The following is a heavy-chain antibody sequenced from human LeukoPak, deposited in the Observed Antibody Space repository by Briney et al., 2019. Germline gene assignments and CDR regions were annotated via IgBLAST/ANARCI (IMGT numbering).Heavy chain of an antibody. CDR1: GFSFSSFW. Sequence: GGSLRLSCAASGFSFSSFWMIWVRQAPGKGLEWVANIKQDGSEKYYVDSVKGRFAISRDNAKNSLYLQMNNLRVEDTAVYYCARDNDRKDDSWGQGTLVTVSS. CDR2: IKQDGSEK. D-gene: IGHD3-16*01. J-gene: IGHJ5*02. V-gene: IGHV3-7*01. CDR3: ARDNDRKDDS.